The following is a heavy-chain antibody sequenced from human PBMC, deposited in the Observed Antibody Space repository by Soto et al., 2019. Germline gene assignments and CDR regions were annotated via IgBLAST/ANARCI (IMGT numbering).Heavy chain of an antibody. CDR2: IYYSGST. Sequence: QVQLQESGPGLVKPSQTLSLTCTVSGGSISSGDYYWSWIRQPPGKGLEWIGYIYYSGSTYYNPSLKSRVTISVDTSKNQFSLKLSSVTAADTAVYYCARSDYYDSSGYYPPVDYRGQGTLVTVSS. CDR3: ARSDYYDSSGYYPPVDY. D-gene: IGHD3-22*01. V-gene: IGHV4-30-4*01. CDR1: GGSISSGDYY. J-gene: IGHJ4*02.